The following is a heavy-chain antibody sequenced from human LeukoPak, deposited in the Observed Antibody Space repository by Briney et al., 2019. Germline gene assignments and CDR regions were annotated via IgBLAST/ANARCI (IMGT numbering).Heavy chain of an antibody. CDR1: GFTFSSYG. Sequence: PGGSLRLSCAASGFTFSSYGMHWVRQAPGKGLEWVAFIRYDGSNKYYADSVKGRFTISRDNSKNTLYLQMNSLRAEDTAVYYCTKKAYYGSGSAFDYWGQGTLVTVSS. V-gene: IGHV3-30*02. D-gene: IGHD3-10*01. J-gene: IGHJ4*02. CDR3: TKKAYYGSGSAFDY. CDR2: IRYDGSNK.